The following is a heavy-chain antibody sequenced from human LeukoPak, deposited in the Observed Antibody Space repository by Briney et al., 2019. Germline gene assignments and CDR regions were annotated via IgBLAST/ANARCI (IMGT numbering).Heavy chain of an antibody. CDR1: GFTFSSYA. CDR2: ISGSGGST. Sequence: GGSLRLSCAASGFTFSSYAMSWVRQAPGKGLEWVSAISGSGGSTYYADSVKGRLTISRDNSKNTLYLQMNSLRAEDTAVYYCAIEPYGLGWFDPWGQGTLVTVSS. J-gene: IGHJ5*02. CDR3: AIEPYGLGWFDP. V-gene: IGHV3-23*01. D-gene: IGHD4-17*01.